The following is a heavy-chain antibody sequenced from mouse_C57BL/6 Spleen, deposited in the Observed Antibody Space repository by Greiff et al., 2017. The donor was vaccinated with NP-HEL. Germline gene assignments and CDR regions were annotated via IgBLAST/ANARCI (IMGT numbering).Heavy chain of an antibody. D-gene: IGHD1-1*01. V-gene: IGHV2-6-1*01. CDR1: GFSLTSYG. CDR2: IGSDGST. Sequence: VQLVESGPGLVAPSQSLSITCTVSGFSLTSYGVHWVRQPPGKGLEWLVVIGSDGSTTYNSALKSRLSISKDNSKSQVFLKMNSLQTDDTAMYYCARHKDGSSLYAMDYWGQGTSVTVSS. J-gene: IGHJ4*01. CDR3: ARHKDGSSLYAMDY.